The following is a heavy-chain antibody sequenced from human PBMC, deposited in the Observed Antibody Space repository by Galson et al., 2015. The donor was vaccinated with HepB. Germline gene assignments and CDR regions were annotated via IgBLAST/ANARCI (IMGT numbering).Heavy chain of an antibody. D-gene: IGHD1-26*01. CDR2: IDPTDSHT. V-gene: IGHV5-10-1*01. J-gene: IGHJ5*02. CDR1: GYSFGTYW. CDR3: ARRTLGSTTWFDP. Sequence: QSGAEVKKPGESLRISCKGSGYSFGTYWINWVRQVPGQGLEWMGLIDPTDSHTNYSPSYEGHVTMSPDKSNRTAYLQWNSLKSSDTAVYYCARRTLGSTTWFDPWGQGTLVIVSS.